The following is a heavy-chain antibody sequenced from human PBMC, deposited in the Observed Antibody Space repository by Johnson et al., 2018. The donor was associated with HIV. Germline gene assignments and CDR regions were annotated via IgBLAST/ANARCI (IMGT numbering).Heavy chain of an antibody. J-gene: IGHJ3*02. Sequence: VRLVDSGGGVVRPGGSLRLSCAASGFRFDDYGMSWVRQAPGKGLEWVSGIDWNGGRQGYVDSVKGRFTISRDNAKNSLYMEMNSLRAEDTALYYCARQHNYDSSGQGGGLDIWGQGTMVTVSS. D-gene: IGHD3-22*01. V-gene: IGHV3-20*04. CDR1: GFRFDDYG. CDR2: IDWNGGRQ. CDR3: ARQHNYDSSGQGGGLDI.